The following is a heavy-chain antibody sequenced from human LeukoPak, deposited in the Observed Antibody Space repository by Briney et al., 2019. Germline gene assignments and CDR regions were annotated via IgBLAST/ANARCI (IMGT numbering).Heavy chain of an antibody. J-gene: IGHJ6*03. V-gene: IGHV1-69*06. CDR1: GGTFSSYA. CDR2: IIPIFGTA. D-gene: IGHD1-1*01. Sequence: SVKVSCKASGGTFSSYAISWVRQALGQGLEWMGRIIPIFGTANYAQKFQGRVTITADKSTSTAYMELSSLRSEDTAVYYCARDGNAHSHYYYYMDVWGKGTTVTVSS. CDR3: ARDGNAHSHYYYYMDV.